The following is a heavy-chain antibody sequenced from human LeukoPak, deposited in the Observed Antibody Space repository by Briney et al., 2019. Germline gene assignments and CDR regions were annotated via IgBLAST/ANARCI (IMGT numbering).Heavy chain of an antibody. CDR3: ARGVGATSHWFDP. Sequence: SVKVSCKASGGTFSSYTISWVRQAPGQGLEWMGRIIPILGIANSAQKFQGRVTITADKSTSTAYMELSSLRSEDTAVYYCARGVGATSHWFDPWGQGTLVTVSS. CDR2: IIPILGIA. D-gene: IGHD1-26*01. CDR1: GGTFSSYT. V-gene: IGHV1-69*02. J-gene: IGHJ5*02.